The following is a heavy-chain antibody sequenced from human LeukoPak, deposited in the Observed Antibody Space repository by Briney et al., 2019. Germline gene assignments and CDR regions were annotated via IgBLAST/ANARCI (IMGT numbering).Heavy chain of an antibody. CDR2: ISSSRNTV. D-gene: IGHD2-2*01. CDR3: ARDRGGGYCSSTSCSKDAFDI. Sequence: PGGSLRLSCAASGFTFSSYSMNWVRQAPGKGLEWVSYISSSRNTVYYADSVKGRFTISRDNAKNSLYQQMNSLRAEDTAVYYCARDRGGGYCSSTSCSKDAFDIWGQGTMVTVSS. J-gene: IGHJ3*02. V-gene: IGHV3-48*01. CDR1: GFTFSSYS.